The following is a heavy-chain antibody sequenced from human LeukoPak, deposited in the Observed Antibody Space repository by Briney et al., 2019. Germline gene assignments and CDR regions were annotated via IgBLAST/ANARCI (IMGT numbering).Heavy chain of an antibody. J-gene: IGHJ4*02. CDR3: AKVRPPPGSGSYGGDDD. CDR2: IRSSGSST. Sequence: GSLRLSCAASGFTFSKYVMSWVREAPGKGLEWVSSIRSSGSSTSYADSVKGRFTISRDNSQNTVYLQMNSLGAGDTAVYYCAKVRPPPGSGSYGGDDDCGQGTLVTVSS. V-gene: IGHV3-23*01. CDR1: GFTFSKYV. D-gene: IGHD6-25*01.